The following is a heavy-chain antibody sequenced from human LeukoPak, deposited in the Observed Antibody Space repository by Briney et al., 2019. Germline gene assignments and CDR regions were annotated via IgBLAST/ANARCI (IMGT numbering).Heavy chain of an antibody. J-gene: IGHJ4*02. Sequence: AGGSLRLSCAASGFTFSSYEMSWVRQAPGKGLEWVSYISSSGSTIYYADSVKGRFTISRDNANNSLYLQMNSLRAEDTAVYYCAREPYSGYGFAVDYWGQGTLVTVSS. CDR1: GFTFSSYE. CDR3: AREPYSGYGFAVDY. CDR2: ISSSGSTI. D-gene: IGHD5-12*01. V-gene: IGHV3-48*03.